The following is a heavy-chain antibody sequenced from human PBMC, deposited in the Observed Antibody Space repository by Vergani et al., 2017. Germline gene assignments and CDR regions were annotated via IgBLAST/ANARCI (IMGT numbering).Heavy chain of an antibody. D-gene: IGHD3-3*01. CDR2: INHSGST. Sequence: QVQLQQWGAGLLKPSETLSLTCAVYGGSFSDYYWSCIRQPPGKGLEWIGEINHSGSTNYNPSLKSRGTISVDTSKNQFSLKLSSVTAADTAVYYCARTPIFAVFIPYYYYMDVWGKGTTVTVSS. CDR1: GGSFSDYY. J-gene: IGHJ6*03. V-gene: IGHV4-34*01. CDR3: ARTPIFAVFIPYYYYMDV.